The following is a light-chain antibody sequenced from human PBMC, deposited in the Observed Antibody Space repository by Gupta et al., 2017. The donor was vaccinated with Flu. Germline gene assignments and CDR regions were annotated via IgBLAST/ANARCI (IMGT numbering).Light chain of an antibody. CDR1: SSDVGHYND. J-gene: IGLJ1*01. CDR3: SSHAGSNNLVF. Sequence: QSALTPPPSASGSPGQSVTIACTGTSSDVGHYNDVSWYQQHPRKAPKLLISEVNRRPSGVPNRFSGSKSGNTASLTVAGLQAEDDAYYYCSSHAGSNNLVFFGPGTKLTVL. CDR2: EVN. V-gene: IGLV2-8*01.